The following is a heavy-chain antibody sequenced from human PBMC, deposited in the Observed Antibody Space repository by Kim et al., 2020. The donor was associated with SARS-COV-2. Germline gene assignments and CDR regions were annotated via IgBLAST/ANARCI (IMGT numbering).Heavy chain of an antibody. CDR2: ISWDGGST. D-gene: IGHD3-22*01. J-gene: IGHJ4*02. Sequence: GGSLRLSCAASGFTFDDYAMHWVRQAPGKGLEWVSLISWDGGSTYYADSVKGRFTISRDNSKNSLYLQMNSLRAEDTALYYCAKGTYYYDSSGYWSYFDYWGQGTLVTVSS. CDR1: GFTFDDYA. V-gene: IGHV3-43D*03. CDR3: AKGTYYYDSSGYWSYFDY.